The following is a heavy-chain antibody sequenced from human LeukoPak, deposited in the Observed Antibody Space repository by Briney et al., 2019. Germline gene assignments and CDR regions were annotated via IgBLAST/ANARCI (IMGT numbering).Heavy chain of an antibody. V-gene: IGHV3-30-3*02. D-gene: IGHD6-13*01. CDR2: ISYDGSNK. J-gene: IGHJ6*02. Sequence: GGSLRLSCAASGFTFSSYAMHWVRQAPGKGLEWVAVISYDGSNKYYADSVKGRFTISRDNSKNTLYLQMNSLRAEDTAVYYCAKLTSEGQQLVHYYYGMDVWGQGTTVTVSS. CDR3: AKLTSEGQQLVHYYYGMDV. CDR1: GFTFSSYA.